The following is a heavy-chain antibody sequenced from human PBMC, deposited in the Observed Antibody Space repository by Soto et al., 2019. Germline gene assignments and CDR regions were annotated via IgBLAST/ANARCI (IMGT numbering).Heavy chain of an antibody. D-gene: IGHD3-22*01. V-gene: IGHV3-7*05. CDR3: ARGGSDSSGYYKRPYYGMDV. J-gene: IGHJ6*02. CDR1: GFTFSSYW. CDR2: IKQDGSEK. Sequence: GGSLRLSCAASGFTFSSYWMSWVRQAPGKGLEWVANIKQDGSEKYYVDSVKGRFTISRDNAKNSLYLQMNSLRSEDTAVYYCARGGSDSSGYYKRPYYGMDVWGQGTTVTVSS.